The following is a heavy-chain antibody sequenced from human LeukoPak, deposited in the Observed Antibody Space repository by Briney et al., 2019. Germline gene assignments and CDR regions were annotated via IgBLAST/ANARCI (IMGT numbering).Heavy chain of an antibody. CDR3: ARMVGASGYDSY. D-gene: IGHD5-12*01. CDR2: INHSGST. J-gene: IGHJ4*02. V-gene: IGHV4-34*01. Sequence: SETLSLTCAVYGGSFSGYYWSWIRHPPGKGLELIGEINHSGSTNYNPSLKSRVTISVDTSKNQFSLKLSSVTAADTAVYYCARMVGASGYDSYWGQGTLVTVSS. CDR1: GGSFSGYY.